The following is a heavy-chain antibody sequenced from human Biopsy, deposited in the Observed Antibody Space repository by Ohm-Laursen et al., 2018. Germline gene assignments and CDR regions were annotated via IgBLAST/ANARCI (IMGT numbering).Heavy chain of an antibody. V-gene: IGHV4-31*03. J-gene: IGHJ4*02. D-gene: IGHD5-12*01. CDR1: GVSINGGRYY. CDR2: IFYSANT. Sequence: SQTLSLTCTVSGVSINGGRYYWNWIRHHPGKGLEWIGNIFYSANTYYNPSLKSRVTISVDTSKNQFSLKLSSVTAADTAVYYCARLGSGDYFPTFFDFWGQGTQVTVSS. CDR3: ARLGSGDYFPTFFDF.